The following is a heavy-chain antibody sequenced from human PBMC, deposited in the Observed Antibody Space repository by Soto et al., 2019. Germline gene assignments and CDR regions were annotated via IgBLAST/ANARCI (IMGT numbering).Heavy chain of an antibody. CDR3: ASANYYDSSGYYYYFDY. CDR2: IIPIFGTA. D-gene: IGHD3-22*01. Sequence: SVKVSCKASGGTFSSYAISWVRQAPGQGLEWMGGIIPIFGTANYAQKFQGRVTITADESTSTAYMELSSLRSEDTAVYYCASANYYDSSGYYYYFDYWGQGTLVTVSS. J-gene: IGHJ4*02. V-gene: IGHV1-69*13. CDR1: GGTFSSYA.